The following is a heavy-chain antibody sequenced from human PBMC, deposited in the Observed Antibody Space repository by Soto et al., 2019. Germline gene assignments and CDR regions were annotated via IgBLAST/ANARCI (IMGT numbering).Heavy chain of an antibody. CDR3: AQGTVYCSVNSCHPSGHYGMDV. D-gene: IGHD2-15*01. CDR2: IIPIFGTA. V-gene: IGHV1-69*05. J-gene: IGHJ6*02. CDR1: GGTFSSYA. Sequence: GASVKVSCKASGGTFSSYAISWVRQAPGQGLEWMGGIIPIFGTANYAQMFQGRVTVTTDTSTSTVYLEVKTLRSDDTAIYYCAQGTVYCSVNSCHPSGHYGMDVWGQGTTVTVSS.